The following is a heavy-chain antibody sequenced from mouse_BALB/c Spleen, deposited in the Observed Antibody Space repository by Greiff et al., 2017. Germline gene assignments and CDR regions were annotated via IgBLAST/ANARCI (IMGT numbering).Heavy chain of an antibody. CDR1: GYNFTSYW. V-gene: IGHV1-55*01. CDR2: IYPGSGST. CDR3: ARNRGWFAY. Sequence: QVHVKQPGAELVKPGTSVKLSCKASGYNFTSYWINWVKLRPGQGLEWIGDIYPGSGSTNYNEKFKSKATLTVDTSSSTAYMQLSSLASEDSALYYCARNRGWFAYWGQGTLVTVSA. J-gene: IGHJ3*01.